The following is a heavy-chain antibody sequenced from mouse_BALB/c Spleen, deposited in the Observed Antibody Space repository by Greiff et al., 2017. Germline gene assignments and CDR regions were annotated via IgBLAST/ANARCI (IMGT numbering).Heavy chain of an antibody. CDR3: ASLLRLAFDD. V-gene: IGHV1S81*02. D-gene: IGHD1-2*01. J-gene: IGHJ2*01. CDR1: GYTFTSYW. Sequence: QVQLQQPGAELVKPGASVKLSCKASGYTFTSYWMHWVKQRPGQGLEWIGEINPSNGRTNYNEKFKSKATLTVDKSSSTAYMQLSSLTSEDSAVYYCASLLRLAFDDWGQGTTLTVSS. CDR2: INPSNGRT.